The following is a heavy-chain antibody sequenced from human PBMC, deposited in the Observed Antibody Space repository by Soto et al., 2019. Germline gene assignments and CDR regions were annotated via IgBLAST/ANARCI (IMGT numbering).Heavy chain of an antibody. V-gene: IGHV1-2*02. CDR1: GYSFTGYY. D-gene: IGHD1-20*01. CDR2: INPNSDDT. J-gene: IGHJ6*02. Sequence: QVQLVQSGAEVKKSGASVKVSCKASGYSFTGYYMHWVRQPPGQGPEWMGWINPNSDDTNYAQKFQGRVTMTRDTSISTVYMQLSSLRSDDTAMYYCARGITGTYYYGLDIWGQGTTVTVSS. CDR3: ARGITGTYYYGLDI.